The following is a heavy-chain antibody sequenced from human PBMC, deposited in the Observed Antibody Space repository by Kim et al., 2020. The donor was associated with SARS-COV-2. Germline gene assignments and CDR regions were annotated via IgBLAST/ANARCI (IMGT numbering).Heavy chain of an antibody. Sequence: SETLSLTCNVSGGSISSHYWSWIRQPPGKGLEWIGYIYTSGLTNYSPSLRSRVTISADTSKNQFSLKVNSVTAADTARYYCASSMYSSAAENYRGDAFDVWGQGTWVTVTS. CDR2: IYTSGLT. V-gene: IGHV4-59*11. CDR1: GGSISSHY. D-gene: IGHD3-10*01. CDR3: ASSMYSSAAENYRGDAFDV. J-gene: IGHJ3*01.